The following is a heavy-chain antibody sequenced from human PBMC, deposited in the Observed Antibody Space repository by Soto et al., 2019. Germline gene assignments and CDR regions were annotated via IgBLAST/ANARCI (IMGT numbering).Heavy chain of an antibody. Sequence: PGESLKISCKGSGYSFTSYWIGWVRQMPGKGLEWMGIIYPGDSDTRYSPSFQGQVTISADKSISTAYLQWSSLKASDTAMYYCARPVAAAGTVGRIDYWGQGTLVTVSS. CDR1: GYSFTSYW. J-gene: IGHJ4*02. V-gene: IGHV5-51*01. CDR3: ARPVAAAGTVGRIDY. D-gene: IGHD6-13*01. CDR2: IYPGDSDT.